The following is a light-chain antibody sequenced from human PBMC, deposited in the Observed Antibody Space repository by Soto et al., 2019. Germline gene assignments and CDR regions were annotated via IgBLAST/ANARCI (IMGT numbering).Light chain of an antibody. V-gene: IGLV2-14*03. CDR1: SSDIGDSNY. J-gene: IGLJ1*01. Sequence: QSDLTQPASVSGSPGQSITISCTGTSSDIGDSNYVSWYQQHPGKAPKLVIYDVSNRPSGVSNRFSGSKSANTASLTISGLQAEDEADYYCSSFRSSSTSYVFGTGTKVTV. CDR3: SSFRSSSTSYV. CDR2: DVS.